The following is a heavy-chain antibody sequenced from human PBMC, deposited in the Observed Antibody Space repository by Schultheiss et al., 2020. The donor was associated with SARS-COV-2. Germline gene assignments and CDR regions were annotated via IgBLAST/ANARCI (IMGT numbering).Heavy chain of an antibody. Sequence: GESLKISCAASGFTFDDYAMHWVRQAPGKGLEWVSLISWDGGSTYYADSVKGRFTISRDNSKNSLYLQMNSLRAEDTAVYYCAKVGSILWWCSYDYWGQGTLVTVSS. D-gene: IGHD2-21*01. CDR1: GFTFDDYA. J-gene: IGHJ4*02. CDR3: AKVGSILWWCSYDY. CDR2: ISWDGGST. V-gene: IGHV3-43D*04.